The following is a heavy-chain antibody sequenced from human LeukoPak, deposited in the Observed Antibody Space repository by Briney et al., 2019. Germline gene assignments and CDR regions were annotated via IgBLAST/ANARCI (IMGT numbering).Heavy chain of an antibody. CDR3: ARSVPDYTRFDY. J-gene: IGHJ4*02. CDR2: FKTKYHQA. V-gene: IGHV3-23*05. CDR1: GFTFSDYA. Sequence: PGGSLRLSCVASGFTFSDYAMNWVRQAPGKGLEWVSTFKTKYHQAYYAESVRGRFTISTDNSRNTVFLQMNSLRADDTALYYCARSVPDYTRFDYWGQGALVTVSS. D-gene: IGHD4-11*01.